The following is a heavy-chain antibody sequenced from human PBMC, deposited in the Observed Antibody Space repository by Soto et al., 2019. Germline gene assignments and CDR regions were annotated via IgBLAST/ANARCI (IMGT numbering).Heavy chain of an antibody. V-gene: IGHV3-23*01. J-gene: IGHJ6*03. CDR1: GFTFASYA. Sequence: GGSLRLSCAASGFTFASYAMSWVLQAPCKGLEWVSAISGSGGGTYYADSVKGRFTISRDNSKNTLYLQMNSLRAEDTAVYYCAKDLITIEGYHYYYMDVWGKGTTVTVSS. CDR3: AKDLITIEGYHYYYMDV. CDR2: ISGSGGGT. D-gene: IGHD3-9*01.